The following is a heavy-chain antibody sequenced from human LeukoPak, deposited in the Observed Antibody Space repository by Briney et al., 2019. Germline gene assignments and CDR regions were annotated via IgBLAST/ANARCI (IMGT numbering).Heavy chain of an antibody. Sequence: PSETLSLTCTVSGGSVSSGSYYWSWIRQPPGKGLEWIGYIYYSGSTNYNPSLKSRVTISADTSKNQFSLKLSSVTAADTAVYYCARERGYYGSGSHNDAFDIWGQGTMVTVSS. J-gene: IGHJ3*02. D-gene: IGHD3-10*01. V-gene: IGHV4-61*01. CDR2: IYYSGST. CDR1: GGSVSSGSYY. CDR3: ARERGYYGSGSHNDAFDI.